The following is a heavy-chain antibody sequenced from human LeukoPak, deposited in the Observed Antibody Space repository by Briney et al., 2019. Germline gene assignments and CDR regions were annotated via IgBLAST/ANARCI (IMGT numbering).Heavy chain of an antibody. CDR1: GFAFSNYG. Sequence: GRSLRLSCAASGFAFSNYGMHWVRQAPGKGLEWVSAISGSGGRTYHADSVKGRFTISRDNSKSTLYLQMNSLRAEDTAVYYCAKGYYGSGSYGWFDPWGQGTLVTVSS. V-gene: IGHV3-23*01. CDR2: ISGSGGRT. D-gene: IGHD3-10*01. CDR3: AKGYYGSGSYGWFDP. J-gene: IGHJ5*02.